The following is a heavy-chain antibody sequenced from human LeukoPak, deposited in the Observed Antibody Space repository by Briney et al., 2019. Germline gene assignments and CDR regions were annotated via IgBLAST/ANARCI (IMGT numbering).Heavy chain of an antibody. J-gene: IGHJ6*02. CDR2: IIPIFGTA. CDR1: GGTFSSYG. D-gene: IGHD3-22*01. CDR3: ARTNYYDSSGYQGSGTYYYGMDV. V-gene: IGHV1-69*06. Sequence: SVKVSCKASGGTFSSYGISWVRQAPGQGLEWMGRIIPIFGTANYAQKFQGRVTITADKFTSTAYMEVSSLRSEDTAVYYCARTNYYDSSGYQGSGTYYYGMDVWGQGTTVTVSS.